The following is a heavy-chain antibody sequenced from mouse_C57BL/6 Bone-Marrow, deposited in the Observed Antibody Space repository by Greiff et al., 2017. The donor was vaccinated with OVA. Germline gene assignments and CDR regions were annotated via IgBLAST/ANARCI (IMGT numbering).Heavy chain of an antibody. V-gene: IGHV1-61*01. J-gene: IGHJ2*01. Sequence: QVQLQQSGAELVRPGSSVKLSCKASGYTFTSYWMDWVKQRPGQGLEWIGNIYPSDSETHYNQKFKDKATLTVDKSSSTAYMQLSSLTSEDSAVYYCARSSYYRGYFDYWGQGTTLTVSS. CDR1: GYTFTSYW. D-gene: IGHD2-14*01. CDR3: ARSSYYRGYFDY. CDR2: IYPSDSET.